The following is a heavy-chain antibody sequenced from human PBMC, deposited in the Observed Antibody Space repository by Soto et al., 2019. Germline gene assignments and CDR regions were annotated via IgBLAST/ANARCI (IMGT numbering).Heavy chain of an antibody. CDR1: GFTFSSYA. D-gene: IGHD2-15*01. J-gene: IGHJ4*02. V-gene: IGHV3-23*01. CDR2: ISGSGTST. Sequence: EVQLLESGGGLVQPGGSLRLSCSASGFTFSSYAMNWVRQAPGKGLEWVSAISGSGTSTYYADSVRGRFTVSRDNSKNTRLLQTTSLTAEAWAVYYCARGDIVVVVAANAGDDFEHWGQGTLVTVSS. CDR3: ARGDIVVVVAANAGDDFEH.